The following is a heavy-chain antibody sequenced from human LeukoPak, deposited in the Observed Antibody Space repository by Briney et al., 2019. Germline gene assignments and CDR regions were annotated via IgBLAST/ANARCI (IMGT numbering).Heavy chain of an antibody. J-gene: IGHJ2*01. Sequence: SETLSLTCAVSGGSISSYYWSWIRQPPGKGLEWIGYIYYSGSTNYNPSLKSRVTISVDTSKNQFSLKLSSVTAADTAVYYCARRRGYSYDNWYFDLWGRGTLVTVSS. D-gene: IGHD5-18*01. CDR1: GGSISSYY. CDR3: ARRRGYSYDNWYFDL. CDR2: IYYSGST. V-gene: IGHV4-59*08.